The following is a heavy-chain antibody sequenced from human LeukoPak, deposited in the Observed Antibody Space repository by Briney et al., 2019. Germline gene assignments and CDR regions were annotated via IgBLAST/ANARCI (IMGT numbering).Heavy chain of an antibody. J-gene: IGHJ6*02. CDR2: ISGSGGST. CDR3: AMTTVTASYYYGLDV. D-gene: IGHD4-17*01. CDR1: GFTFSSYA. Sequence: GGSLRLSCAASGFTFSSYAMSWVRQAPGKGLEWVSAISGSGGSTYYADSVKGRFTISRDNSKNKLYLQMNSLRAEDTAVYYCAMTTVTASYYYGLDVWGQGTTATVSS. V-gene: IGHV3-23*01.